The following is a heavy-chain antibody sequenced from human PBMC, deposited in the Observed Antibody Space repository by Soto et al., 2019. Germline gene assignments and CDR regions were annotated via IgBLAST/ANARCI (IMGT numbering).Heavy chain of an antibody. CDR3: ANGYYYDSSGYYLPFDY. CDR1: GFTFSSYG. J-gene: IGHJ4*02. D-gene: IGHD3-22*01. V-gene: IGHV3-30*18. Sequence: QVQLVESGGGVVQPGRSLRLSCAASGFTFSSYGMHWVRQAPGKGLEWVAVISYDGSNKYYADSVKGRFTISRDNSKNTRYLQMNSLRAEDTAVYYCANGYYYDSSGYYLPFDYWGQGTLVTVSS. CDR2: ISYDGSNK.